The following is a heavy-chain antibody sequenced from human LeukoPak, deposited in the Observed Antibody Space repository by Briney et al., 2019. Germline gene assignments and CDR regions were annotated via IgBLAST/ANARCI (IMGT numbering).Heavy chain of an antibody. CDR2: IKEDGREK. J-gene: IGHJ4*02. D-gene: IGHD5-12*01. V-gene: IGHV3-7*05. CDR3: ARDRRSGYGYFDY. CDR1: GFTFSTYC. Sequence: GSLRLSCAASGFTFSTYCMSWVRRAPGKGLEWVANIKEDGREKYYVDSVKGRFTISRDNAKKSLFLQMNSLRAEDTAVYYCARDRRSGYGYFDYWGQGTLVTVSS.